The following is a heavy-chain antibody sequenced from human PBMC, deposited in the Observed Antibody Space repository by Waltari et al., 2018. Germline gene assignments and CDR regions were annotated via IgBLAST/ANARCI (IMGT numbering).Heavy chain of an antibody. Sequence: QVQLQESGPGLVKPSQTLSLTCPVSGGSISSGSYYWSWIRQPAGKGLEWIGRIYTSGSTNYNPSLKSRVTISVDTSKNQFSLKLSSVTAADTAVYYCARDFQQQLVPWGQGTLVTVSS. CDR1: GGSISSGSYY. CDR2: IYTSGST. J-gene: IGHJ4*02. CDR3: ARDFQQQLVP. V-gene: IGHV4-61*02. D-gene: IGHD6-13*01.